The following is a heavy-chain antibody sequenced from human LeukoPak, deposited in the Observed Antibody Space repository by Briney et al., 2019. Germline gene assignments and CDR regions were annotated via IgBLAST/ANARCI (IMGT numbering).Heavy chain of an antibody. J-gene: IGHJ5*02. D-gene: IGHD5-24*01. Sequence: SVTVSYEASGGTFIKYAISWVRQAPGQGLEWMGGIIPIFGTINYAQKFQGRVTITTDESTSKVYMELSSLRFEDTAVYSCGRCYPEMNGWFDPWGQGNVVTVSS. CDR1: GGTFIKYA. V-gene: IGHV1-69*05. CDR3: GRCYPEMNGWFDP. CDR2: IIPIFGTI.